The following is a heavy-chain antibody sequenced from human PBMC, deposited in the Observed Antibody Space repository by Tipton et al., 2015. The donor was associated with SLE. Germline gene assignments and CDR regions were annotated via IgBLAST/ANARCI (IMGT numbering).Heavy chain of an antibody. V-gene: IGHV4-4*02. Sequence: TLSLTCAVSGGSISSNNWWSWVRQPPGKGLEWIGEIYHSGSTNYNPSLKSRVTISIDTSKNQFSLKLSSVTAADTAVYYCAQTDYSSGWNHGGFDFWGQGTMVSVSS. D-gene: IGHD6-19*01. CDR2: IYHSGST. J-gene: IGHJ3*01. CDR3: AQTDYSSGWNHGGFDF. CDR1: GGSISSNNW.